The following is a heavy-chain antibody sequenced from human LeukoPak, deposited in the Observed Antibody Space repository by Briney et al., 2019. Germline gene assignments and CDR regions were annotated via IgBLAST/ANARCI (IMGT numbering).Heavy chain of an antibody. CDR3: ARPGYSSGWYGY. CDR2: IYYSGST. J-gene: IGHJ4*02. CDR1: GGSISSSSYY. Sequence: SETLSLTCTVSGGSISSSSYYWGWIRQPPGKGLEWIGSIYYSGSTYYNPSLKSRVTISVDTSKNHFSLKLSSVTAADTAVYYCARPGYSSGWYGYWGQGTLVTVSS. V-gene: IGHV4-39*02. D-gene: IGHD6-19*01.